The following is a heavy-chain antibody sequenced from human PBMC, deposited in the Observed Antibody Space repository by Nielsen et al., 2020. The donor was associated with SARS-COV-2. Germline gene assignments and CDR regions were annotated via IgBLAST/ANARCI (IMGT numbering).Heavy chain of an antibody. Sequence: GGSLRLSCAASGFTFNIYAMAWVRRAPGRGLQWVTGVSSSGGSTYYTDSVKGRFSISRDNSKNTLFLLMHSLRVEDTAVYHCARDGVVRGDALDLWGQGTMVTVSS. J-gene: IGHJ3*01. V-gene: IGHV3-23*01. CDR2: VSSSGGST. D-gene: IGHD3-10*01. CDR3: ARDGVVRGDALDL. CDR1: GFTFNIYA.